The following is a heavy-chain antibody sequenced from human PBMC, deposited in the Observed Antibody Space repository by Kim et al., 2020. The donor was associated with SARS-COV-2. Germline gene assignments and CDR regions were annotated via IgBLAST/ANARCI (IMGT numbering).Heavy chain of an antibody. V-gene: IGHV3-33*01. CDR2: IWYDGTNK. J-gene: IGHJ6*02. CDR1: GFSLRNFG. Sequence: GSLRLSCEVSGFSLRNFGMHWVRQAPGKGLEWVAFIWYDGTNKHHADSVKGRFTLSRDPSKNTVYLQMNSLRADDTAVYFCAREDRISAGATSGMDVWGQGTTVTVAS. CDR3: AREDRISAGATSGMDV. D-gene: IGHD6-13*01.